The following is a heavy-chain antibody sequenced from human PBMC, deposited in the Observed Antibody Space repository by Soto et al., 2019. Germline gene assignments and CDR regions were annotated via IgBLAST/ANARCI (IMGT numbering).Heavy chain of an antibody. J-gene: IGHJ4*02. CDR3: AGIQLWPYFDY. V-gene: IGHV3-23*01. Sequence: ASVKVSCAASGFTFTTYAMTWVRQAPGKGLEWVSTISGSGDTTYYADSVKGRFTISRDNSKSTLYLQMNSLRVEDTAVYYCAGIQLWPYFDYWGQGTLVTVSS. CDR1: GFTFTTYA. D-gene: IGHD5-18*01. CDR2: ISGSGDTT.